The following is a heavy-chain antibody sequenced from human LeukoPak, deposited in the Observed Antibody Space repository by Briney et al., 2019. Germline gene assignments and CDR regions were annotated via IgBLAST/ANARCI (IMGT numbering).Heavy chain of an antibody. Sequence: SLKVSCKASGGTFSSYAISWVRQVPGQGLEWMGRIIPILGTGNNAQKFQGRVTITADKSTSTVYMELSSLRSEDTAVYYCARDLAYCSNTDCYPYFDYWGQGTLVTVSS. CDR1: GGTFSSYA. J-gene: IGHJ4*02. CDR3: ARDLAYCSNTDCYPYFDY. CDR2: IIPILGTG. D-gene: IGHD2-2*01. V-gene: IGHV1-69*04.